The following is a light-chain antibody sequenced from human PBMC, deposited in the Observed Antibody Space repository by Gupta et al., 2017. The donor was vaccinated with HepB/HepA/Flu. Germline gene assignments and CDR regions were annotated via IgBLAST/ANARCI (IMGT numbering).Light chain of an antibody. CDR3: QTWGTGIVV. CDR1: SGHNTYG. CDR2: LNSDGSH. J-gene: IGLJ2*01. V-gene: IGLV4-69*01. Sequence: QLVLTQSPSASASLAASVKLTCTLSSGHNTYGIAWHQQQPEKGPRYLMKLNSDGSHRKGDGIPDRFSGSSSGAERYLTISSLQSEDEADYYCQTWGTGIVVFGRGTKLTVL.